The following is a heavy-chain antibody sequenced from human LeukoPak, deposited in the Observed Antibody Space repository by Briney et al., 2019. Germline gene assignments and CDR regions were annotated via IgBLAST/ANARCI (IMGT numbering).Heavy chain of an antibody. CDR2: ISNDGSRK. CDR3: ARDRAWNYFDY. V-gene: IGHV3-30*03. CDR1: GFTFSRHG. J-gene: IGHJ4*02. D-gene: IGHD3-3*01. Sequence: GGSLRLPCAPSGFTFSRHGMHWVRQAPGKGLEWVAIISNDGSRKYYAHSVEGRFTISRDNSKNTLYLQMDSLRAEDTAVYYCARDRAWNYFDYWGQGTLVTASS.